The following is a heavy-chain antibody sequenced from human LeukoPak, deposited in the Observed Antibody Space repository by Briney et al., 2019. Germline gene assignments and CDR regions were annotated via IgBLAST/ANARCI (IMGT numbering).Heavy chain of an antibody. Sequence: ASVKVSCKASGYTFPHYGVSWVRQAPEQGLEWMGWISAYNSYTNYTQKYQGRVTMTTDTSTSTAYMELRSLRSDDTAVYYCARDPGLLWFAGGYYCGMDVWGQGTTVTVSS. CDR1: GYTFPHYG. CDR2: ISAYNSYT. CDR3: ARDPGLLWFAGGYYCGMDV. D-gene: IGHD3-10*01. V-gene: IGHV1-18*01. J-gene: IGHJ6*02.